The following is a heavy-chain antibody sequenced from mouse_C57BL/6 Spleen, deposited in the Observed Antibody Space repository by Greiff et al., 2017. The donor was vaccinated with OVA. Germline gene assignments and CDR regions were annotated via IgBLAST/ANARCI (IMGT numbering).Heavy chain of an antibody. CDR3: ASTTVVADYYAMDY. D-gene: IGHD1-1*01. J-gene: IGHJ4*01. Sequence: EVQLQQSGPELVKPGASVKISCKASGYTFTDYYMNWVKQSHGKSLEWIGDINPNNGGTSYNQKFKGKATLTVDKSSSTAYMKLRSLTSEDSAVYYWASTTVVADYYAMDYWGQGTSVTVSS. CDR1: GYTFTDYY. V-gene: IGHV1-26*01. CDR2: INPNNGGT.